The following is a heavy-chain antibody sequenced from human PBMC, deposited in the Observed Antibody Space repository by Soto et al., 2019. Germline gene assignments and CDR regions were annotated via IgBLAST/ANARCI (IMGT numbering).Heavy chain of an antibody. CDR3: AKDRGSRAGDFDI. J-gene: IGHJ3*02. CDR2: ISWNSGSI. CDR1: GFTFDDYA. D-gene: IGHD2-21*01. V-gene: IGHV3-9*01. Sequence: EVQLVESGGGVVQPGRSLRLSCAASGFTFDDYAMHWVRQAPGKGLEWVSGISWNSGSIGYADSVKGRFTISRDNAKNYLYLQMNSRRAEETDLYYCAKDRGSRAGDFDIWGQGTMVTVSS.